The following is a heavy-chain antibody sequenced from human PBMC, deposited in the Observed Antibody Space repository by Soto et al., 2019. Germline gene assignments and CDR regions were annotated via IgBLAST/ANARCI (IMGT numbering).Heavy chain of an antibody. D-gene: IGHD2-8*01. J-gene: IGHJ6*02. CDR2: INPKSGGT. CDR3: ARGHSTDCSNGVCSFFYNHEMDV. Sequence: QVQLVQSGAEVKKPGASVKVSCKASGYSFSDYHIHWVRQAPGQGLEWLGRINPKSGGTSSAQKFQGWVTMTRDTSISTPYMELTRLRSDDTAVYFCARGHSTDCSNGVCSFFYNHEMDVWGQGTTVTVSS. V-gene: IGHV1-2*04. CDR1: GYSFSDYH.